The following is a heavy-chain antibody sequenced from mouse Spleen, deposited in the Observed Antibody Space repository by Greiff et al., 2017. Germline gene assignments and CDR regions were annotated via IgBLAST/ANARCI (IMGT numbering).Heavy chain of an antibody. J-gene: IGHJ3*01. Sequence: VQLVESGPELVKPGASVKLSCKASGYTFTSYDINWVKQRPGQGLEWIGWIYPRDGSTKYNEKFKGKATLTVDTSSSTAYMELHSLTSEDSAVYFCARLYDYDRGMGLAYWGQGTLVTVSA. CDR2: IYPRDGST. V-gene: IGHV1-85*01. CDR3: ARLYDYDRGMGLAY. D-gene: IGHD2-4*01. CDR1: GYTFTSYD.